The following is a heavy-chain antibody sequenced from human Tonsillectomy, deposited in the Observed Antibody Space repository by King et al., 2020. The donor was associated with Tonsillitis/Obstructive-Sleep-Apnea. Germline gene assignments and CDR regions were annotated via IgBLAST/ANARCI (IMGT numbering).Heavy chain of an antibody. J-gene: IGHJ6*03. Sequence: VQLVESGAEVKKPGSSVKVSCKASVGTFSSYAISWVRQAPGQGLEWMGGIIPIFGTANYAQKFQGRVTITADESTSTSYMELSSLRSEDTAVYYCASPRHYYYYYMDVWGKGTTVTVSS. CDR1: VGTFSSYA. CDR3: ASPRHYYYYYMDV. CDR2: IIPIFGTA. V-gene: IGHV1-69*01.